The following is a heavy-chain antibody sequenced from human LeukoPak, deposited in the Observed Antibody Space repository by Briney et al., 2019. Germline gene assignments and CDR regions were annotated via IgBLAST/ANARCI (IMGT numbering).Heavy chain of an antibody. V-gene: IGHV3-23*01. CDR2: MSGSGART. CDR1: GFTFSNYA. CDR3: ANPSHLGDL. D-gene: IGHD3-16*01. Sequence: GGPRRLSCAASGFTFSNYAMSWVRQAPGKALEWVSAMSGSGARTYYADSVKGRFTISRDNSKNTLYLQMNSVRAEDTAVYYCANPSHLGDLWGQGTLVTVSS. J-gene: IGHJ4*02.